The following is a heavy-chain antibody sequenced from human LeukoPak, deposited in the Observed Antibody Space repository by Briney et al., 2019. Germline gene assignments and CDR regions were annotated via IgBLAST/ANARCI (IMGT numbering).Heavy chain of an antibody. CDR3: XXXXXXXXXYSAAAVPPYFDY. Sequence: GGSLRLSCAASGFTFSSYGMHWVRQAPGKGLEWVAVISYDGSNKYYADSVKGRFTISRDNSKNTLYLQMNSLRAEDTAVYYCXXXXXXXXXYSAAAVPPYFDYWGQGTLVTVSS. CDR1: GFTFSSYG. V-gene: IGHV3-30*03. CDR2: ISYDGSNK. J-gene: IGHJ4*02. D-gene: IGHD2-15*01.